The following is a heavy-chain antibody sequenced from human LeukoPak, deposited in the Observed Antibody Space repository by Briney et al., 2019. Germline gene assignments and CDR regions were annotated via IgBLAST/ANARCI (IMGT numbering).Heavy chain of an antibody. CDR2: ISSSSSYI. V-gene: IGHV3-21*01. Sequence: GGSLRLSCAASGFTFSSYSMNWVRQAPGKGLEWVSSISSSSSYIYYADSVKGRFTISRDNAKNSLYLQMNSLRAEDTAVYYCARVGHWGWGPTYDYWGQGTLVTVSS. CDR1: GFTFSSYS. D-gene: IGHD7-27*01. CDR3: ARVGHWGWGPTYDY. J-gene: IGHJ4*02.